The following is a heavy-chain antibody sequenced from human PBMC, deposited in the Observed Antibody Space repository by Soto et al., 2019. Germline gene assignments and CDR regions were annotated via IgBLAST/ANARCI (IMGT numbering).Heavy chain of an antibody. CDR3: ASDFWSGYYTDYYYGMDV. V-gene: IGHV1-3*05. CDR2: INAGNGNT. CDR1: GYTFTSYA. D-gene: IGHD3-3*01. J-gene: IGHJ6*02. Sequence: QVQLVQSGAEEKKPGASVKVSCKASGYTFTSYAVHWVRQAPGQRLEWMGWINAGNGNTKYSQKFQGRVTITRDTSASTAYMELSSLRSEDTAVYYCASDFWSGYYTDYYYGMDVWGQGTTVTVSS.